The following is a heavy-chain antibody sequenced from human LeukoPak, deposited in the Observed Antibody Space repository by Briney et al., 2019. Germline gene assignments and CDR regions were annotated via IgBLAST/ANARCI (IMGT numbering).Heavy chain of an antibody. D-gene: IGHD1-14*01. Sequence: PGGSLRLSCGASGFTFSSCGFNWVRQAPGKGLEGVPSIGPPGTDRYSAETVRGRFTSPRANAKNSMYLQMDSLRDEDTAVYYCATETIGRHYDYWGQGTLLTVSS. V-gene: IGHV3-21*01. J-gene: IGHJ4*02. CDR3: ATETIGRHYDY. CDR2: IGPPGTDR. CDR1: GFTFSSCG.